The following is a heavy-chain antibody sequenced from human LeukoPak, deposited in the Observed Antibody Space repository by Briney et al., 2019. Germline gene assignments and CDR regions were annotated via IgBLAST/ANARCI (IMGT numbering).Heavy chain of an antibody. CDR2: IYHTGST. Sequence: SGTLSLTCAVSGGSIRSSNWWSWVRQPPGKGLEWIGEIYHTGSTNYNPSLESRVTISVDKSKNQFSLKLSSVTAADTAVYYCATETYYDSSGPHFDYWGQGTLVTVSS. D-gene: IGHD3-22*01. CDR3: ATETYYDSSGPHFDY. V-gene: IGHV4-4*02. J-gene: IGHJ4*02. CDR1: GGSIRSSNW.